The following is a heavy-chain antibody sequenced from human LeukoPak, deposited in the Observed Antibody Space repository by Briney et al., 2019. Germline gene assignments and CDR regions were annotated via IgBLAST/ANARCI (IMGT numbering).Heavy chain of an antibody. J-gene: IGHJ4*02. CDR3: AKGAYDYVEVAYFDF. CDR1: GFTVSQNY. V-gene: IGHV3-53*01. Sequence: PGGSLRLSCAASGFTVSQNYMSWVRQAPGRGLEWVSLIYADGTTHYADSVKGRFTISRDNAKSMLYLQMKSLSVEDTAVYYCAKGAYDYVEVAYFDFWGQGALVTVSS. D-gene: IGHD5-12*01. CDR2: IYADGTT.